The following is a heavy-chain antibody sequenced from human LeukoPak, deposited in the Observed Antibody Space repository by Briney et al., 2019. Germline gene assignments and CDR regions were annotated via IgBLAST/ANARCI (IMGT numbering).Heavy chain of an antibody. CDR3: ARDVGLLPHFDY. Sequence: PGGYLRLSCAASGFTFSRYAMSWVRHAPGKWLESVSAISGSGGSTYYADSVKGRFTISRDNAKNSLYLQMNSLRSEDTAVYYCARDVGLLPHFDYWGQGTLVTVSS. CDR2: ISGSGGST. J-gene: IGHJ4*02. CDR1: GFTFSRYA. V-gene: IGHV3-23*01. D-gene: IGHD2-15*01.